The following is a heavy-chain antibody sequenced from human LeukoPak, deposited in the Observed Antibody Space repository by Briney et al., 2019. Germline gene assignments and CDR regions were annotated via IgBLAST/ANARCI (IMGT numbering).Heavy chain of an antibody. CDR2: INPNSGGT. CDR1: GYFFTGYY. CDR3: ARADSYYYYMDV. V-gene: IGHV1-2*02. Sequence: GASVKASCKASGYFFTGYYMHWVRQAPGQGLEWMGWINPNSGGTNYAQKFQGRVTMTRDTSISTGYMELSRLRSDDTAVYYCARADSYYYYMDVWGKGTTVTVSS. J-gene: IGHJ6*03.